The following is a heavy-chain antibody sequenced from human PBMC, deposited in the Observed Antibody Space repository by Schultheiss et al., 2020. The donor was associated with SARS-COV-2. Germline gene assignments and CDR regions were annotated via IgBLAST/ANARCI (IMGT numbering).Heavy chain of an antibody. CDR1: GGSISSGGYY. V-gene: IGHV2-5*08. CDR3: ARTSIAARRRYYYGMDV. CDR2: IYWNDDK. J-gene: IGHJ6*02. Sequence: LRLSCTVSGGSISSGGYYWSWIRQPPGKALEWLALIYWNDDKRYSPSLKSRLTITKDTSKNQVVLTMTNMDPVDTATYYCARTSIAARRRYYYGMDVWGQGTTVTVSS. D-gene: IGHD6-6*01.